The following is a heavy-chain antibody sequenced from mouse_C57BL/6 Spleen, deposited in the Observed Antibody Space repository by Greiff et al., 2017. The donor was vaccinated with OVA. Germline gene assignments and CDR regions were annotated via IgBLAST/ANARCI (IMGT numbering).Heavy chain of an antibody. CDR1: GYTFTSYW. CDR2: IDPSDSYT. V-gene: IGHV1-59*01. J-gene: IGHJ3*01. Sequence: VQLQQPGAELVRPGTSVKLSCKASGYTFTSYWMHWVKQRPGQGLEWIGVIDPSDSYTNYNQKFKGKATLTVDTSSSTAYMQLSSLTSEDSAGYYCAFYYGSSFDWGQGTLVTVSA. CDR3: AFYYGSSFD. D-gene: IGHD1-1*01.